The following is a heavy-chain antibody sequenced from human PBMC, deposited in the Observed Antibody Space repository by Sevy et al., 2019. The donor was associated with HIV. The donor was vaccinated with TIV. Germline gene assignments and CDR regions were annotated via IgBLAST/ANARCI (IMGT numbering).Heavy chain of an antibody. Sequence: SETLSLTCTVSGGSINSNSYYWGWIRQPPGKWLEWIGSIYYSGSTYYNTSLKSRVTISVDTSNNQVSLKLRSVTAADTAVYYCARRWIVVVARAFDIWGQRTMVTVS. CDR2: IYYSGST. CDR3: ARRWIVVVARAFDI. V-gene: IGHV4-39*01. D-gene: IGHD2-15*01. J-gene: IGHJ3*02. CDR1: GGSINSNSYY.